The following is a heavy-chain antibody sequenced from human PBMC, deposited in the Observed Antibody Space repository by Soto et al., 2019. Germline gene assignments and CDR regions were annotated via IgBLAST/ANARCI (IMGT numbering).Heavy chain of an antibody. CDR2: INAGNGNT. D-gene: IGHD6-13*01. J-gene: IGHJ6*02. V-gene: IGHV1-3*01. Sequence: QVQLVQSGAEVKKPGASVKVSCKASGYTFTSYAMHWVRQAPEQRLEWMGWINAGNGNTKYSQKFQGRVTITRDTSARPAYMELSSLSSEDTAVYSCASSPIAAARYGMDVWGQGTTVTVSS. CDR3: ASSPIAAARYGMDV. CDR1: GYTFTSYA.